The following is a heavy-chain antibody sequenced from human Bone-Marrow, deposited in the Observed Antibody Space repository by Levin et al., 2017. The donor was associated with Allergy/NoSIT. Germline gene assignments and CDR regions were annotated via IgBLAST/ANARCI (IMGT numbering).Heavy chain of an antibody. D-gene: IGHD6-13*01. J-gene: IGHJ4*02. CDR2: ISAYNGNT. V-gene: IGHV1-18*01. CDR3: ARDKAGRIAAAGNFDY. Sequence: GESLKISCKASGYTFTSYGISWVRQAPGQGLEWMGWISAYNGNTNYAQKLQGRVTMTTDTSTSTAYMELRSLRSDDTAVYYCARDKAGRIAAAGNFDYWGQGTLVTVSS. CDR1: GYTFTSYG.